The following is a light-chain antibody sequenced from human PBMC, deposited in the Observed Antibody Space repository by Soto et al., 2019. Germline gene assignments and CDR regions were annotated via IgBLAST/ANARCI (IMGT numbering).Light chain of an antibody. Sequence: EIVLTQSPGSLSLSPGERATLSCRASQSVSSSFFAWYQQRPGQAPRLLIYDASSRATGIPDRFSGSGSGTDFTLTISRLEPEDFAVYYCQQYASSVTFGQGTKVEIK. CDR2: DAS. V-gene: IGKV3-20*01. CDR1: QSVSSSF. CDR3: QQYASSVT. J-gene: IGKJ1*01.